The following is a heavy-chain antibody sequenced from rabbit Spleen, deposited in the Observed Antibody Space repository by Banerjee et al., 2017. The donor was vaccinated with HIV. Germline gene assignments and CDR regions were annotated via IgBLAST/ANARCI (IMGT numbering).Heavy chain of an antibody. D-gene: IGHD8-1*01. CDR1: GFSFSFNNY. CDR2: IAAGVSGTT. Sequence: QSLEESGGGLVQPGASLTLTCTASGFSFSFNNYLCWVRQPPGKGPEWIACIAAGVSGTTYYATWAKGRFTISNPSSTTVTLQMTSLTAADTATYFCARDSGTSFSTYGMDLWGPGTLVTVS. V-gene: IGHV1S40*01. J-gene: IGHJ6*01. CDR3: ARDSGTSFSTYGMDL.